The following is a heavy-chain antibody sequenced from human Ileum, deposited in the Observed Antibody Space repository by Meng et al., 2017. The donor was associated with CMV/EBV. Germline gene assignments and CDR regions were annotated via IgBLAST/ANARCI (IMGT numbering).Heavy chain of an antibody. CDR2: ILPCSGAT. CDR3: VRDMDGSEGSAFDI. CDR1: GYSLTAHF. J-gene: IGHJ3*02. D-gene: IGHD2-2*03. Sequence: ASVKVPCKASGYSLTAHFIHWVRKAPGQGLQWMGWILPCSGATYYPQKFSDRITMTMDMSVSTFYMELTRLTSDGTAVYHCVRDMDGSEGSAFDIWGQGTMVTVSS. V-gene: IGHV1-2*02.